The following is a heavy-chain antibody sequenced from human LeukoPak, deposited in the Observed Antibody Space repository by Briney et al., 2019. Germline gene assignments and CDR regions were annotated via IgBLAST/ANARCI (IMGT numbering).Heavy chain of an antibody. J-gene: IGHJ4*02. CDR3: ASLPGAVAVDY. V-gene: IGHV3-48*01. CDR1: GFVFSDYS. Sequence: GESLRLSCTASGFVFSDYSMNWVRRAPGKGLEWLSYISRDSGTIYYADSVKGRFTISRDNARNSLFLQMSRLRAEDTAVYYCASLPGAVAVDYWGQGTLVTVSS. D-gene: IGHD6-19*01. CDR2: ISRDSGTI.